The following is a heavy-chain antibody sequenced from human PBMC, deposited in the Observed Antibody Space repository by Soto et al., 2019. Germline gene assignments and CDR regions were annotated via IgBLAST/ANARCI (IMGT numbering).Heavy chain of an antibody. V-gene: IGHV3-33*01. Sequence: QVQLVESGGGVVQPGRSLRLSCAASGFTFSSYVMHWVRQAPGKGLEWVAVIWYDGSNKYYADSVKGRFTISRDNSKNTMYLQMNSLRAEDTAVYYCARAGGGSSFDYWGQGTQVTVSS. CDR1: GFTFSSYV. CDR3: ARAGGGSSFDY. D-gene: IGHD3-16*01. CDR2: IWYDGSNK. J-gene: IGHJ4*02.